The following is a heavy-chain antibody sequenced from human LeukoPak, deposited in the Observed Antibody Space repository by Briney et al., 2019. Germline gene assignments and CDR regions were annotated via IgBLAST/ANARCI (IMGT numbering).Heavy chain of an antibody. V-gene: IGHV3-74*01. CDR2: INSDGSST. CDR1: GLTFGSYW. Sequence: GGSLRLSCAASGLTFGSYWMHWVRQAPGKGLVWVSRINSDGSSTSYADSVKGRFTISRDNAKNTLYLQMNSLRAEDTAVYYCARDAEYYYDSSGYYPDYWGQGTLVTVSS. CDR3: ARDAEYYYDSSGYYPDY. D-gene: IGHD3-22*01. J-gene: IGHJ4*02.